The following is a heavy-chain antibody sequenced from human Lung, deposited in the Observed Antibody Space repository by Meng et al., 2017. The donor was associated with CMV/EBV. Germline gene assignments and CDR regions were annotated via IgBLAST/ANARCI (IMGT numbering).Heavy chain of an antibody. CDR3: ARAPEGDGYNIDY. Sequence: ESXKISXAASGFTFSSYSLNWVRQAPGKGLEWVSSISSSSSYIYYADSVKGRFTISRDNAKNSLYLQLNSLRAEDTAVYYCARAPEGDGYNIDYWGQVTXVNVDS. V-gene: IGHV3-21*01. CDR1: GFTFSSYS. D-gene: IGHD5-24*01. J-gene: IGHJ4*02. CDR2: ISSSSSYI.